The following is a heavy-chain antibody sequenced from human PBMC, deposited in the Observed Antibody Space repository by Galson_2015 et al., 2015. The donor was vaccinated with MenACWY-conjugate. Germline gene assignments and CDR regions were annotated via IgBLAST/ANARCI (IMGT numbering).Heavy chain of an antibody. Sequence: SVKVSCKASGYTFTRYYINWVRQAPGQGLEWMGKIHPTGGSTSHAQQFQGRVTMTRDTSTSTVHMELSSLRSEDTAVYYCARGGDSTGYTYYFDYWGQGTLVTVSS. D-gene: IGHD3-22*01. CDR3: ARGGDSTGYTYYFDY. CDR2: IHPTGGST. CDR1: GYTFTRYY. J-gene: IGHJ4*02. V-gene: IGHV1-46*01.